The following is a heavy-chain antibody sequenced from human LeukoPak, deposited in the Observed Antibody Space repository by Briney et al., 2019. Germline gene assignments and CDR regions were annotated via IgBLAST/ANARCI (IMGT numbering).Heavy chain of an antibody. CDR2: IYYSGST. D-gene: IGHD6-13*01. J-gene: IGHJ3*02. V-gene: IGHV4-39*01. Sequence: PETLSLTCTVSGGSISSSSYYWGWIRQPPGKGLEWIGSIYYSGSTYYNPSLKSRVTISVDTSKNQFSLKLSSVTAADTAVYYCARLSAAGNAFDIWGQGTMVTVSS. CDR1: GGSISSSSYY. CDR3: ARLSAAGNAFDI.